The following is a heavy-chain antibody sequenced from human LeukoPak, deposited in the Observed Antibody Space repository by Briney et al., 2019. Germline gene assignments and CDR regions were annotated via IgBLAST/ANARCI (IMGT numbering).Heavy chain of an antibody. Sequence: SETLSLTCAVYGGSFSGYYWSWIRQPPGKGLEWIGEINHSGSTNYNPSLKSRVTISVDTSKNQFSLKLSSVTAADTAVYYCARDSLRYFDWLPPPYYMDVWGKGTTVTVSS. CDR1: GGSFSGYY. J-gene: IGHJ6*03. CDR2: INHSGST. D-gene: IGHD3-9*01. CDR3: ARDSLRYFDWLPPPYYMDV. V-gene: IGHV4-34*01.